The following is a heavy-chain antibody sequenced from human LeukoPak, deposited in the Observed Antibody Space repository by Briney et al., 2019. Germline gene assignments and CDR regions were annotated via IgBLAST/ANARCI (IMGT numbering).Heavy chain of an antibody. CDR1: GFTFSSYS. CDR2: ISSSGNTI. D-gene: IGHD2-21*02. V-gene: IGHV3-48*04. CDR3: ARVDLTASRTPDY. Sequence: PGGSLRLSCAASGFTFSSYSMNWVRQAPGKGLEWVSYISSSGNTIYYADSVKGRFTISRDNAKNSLYLQMNSLRAEDTAVYYCARVDLTASRTPDYWGQGTLVTVSS. J-gene: IGHJ4*02.